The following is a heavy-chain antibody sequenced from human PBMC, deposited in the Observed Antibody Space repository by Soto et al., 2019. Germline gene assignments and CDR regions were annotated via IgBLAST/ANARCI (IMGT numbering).Heavy chain of an antibody. CDR3: TQSHYELVDY. J-gene: IGHJ4*02. Sequence: QITLKESGPTLVKPTQPLTLTCTFSGFSLSTNGVGVGWIRQPPGKALEWLALIYWNDDKRYSPSLKSRLTITKGTSKNQVVLTMTNMDPVDTATYYCTQSHYELVDYWGQGTLVTVSS. CDR2: IYWNDDK. CDR1: GFSLSTNGVG. D-gene: IGHD4-17*01. V-gene: IGHV2-5*01.